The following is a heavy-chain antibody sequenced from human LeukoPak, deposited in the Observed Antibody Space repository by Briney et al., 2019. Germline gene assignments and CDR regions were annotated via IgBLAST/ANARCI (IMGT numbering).Heavy chain of an antibody. Sequence: ASVKVSCKASGYTFTSYGISWVRQAPGQGLEWMGWIGPYNGNTNYAQNLQCRVTMTTDTSTSTAYMELGSLGSDDTAVYYCARDQDSLVRGVIGYWGQGTLVTVSS. D-gene: IGHD3-10*01. CDR2: IGPYNGNT. CDR1: GYTFTSYG. V-gene: IGHV1-18*01. CDR3: ARDQDSLVRGVIGY. J-gene: IGHJ4*02.